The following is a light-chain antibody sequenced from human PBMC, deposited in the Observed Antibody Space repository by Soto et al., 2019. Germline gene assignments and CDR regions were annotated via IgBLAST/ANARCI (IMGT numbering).Light chain of an antibody. CDR3: HQYGSSLGT. CDR1: QSVTGTN. V-gene: IGKV3-20*01. J-gene: IGKJ2*01. Sequence: EIVLTQSPGTLSLSPGEGATLSCRASQSVTGTNLAWYQQRPGQAPRLLIYDAVRRATGIPDRFSGSGSGTDFTLHIRRLEPEDFAVYYCHQYGSSLGTFGQGTKVEI. CDR2: DAV.